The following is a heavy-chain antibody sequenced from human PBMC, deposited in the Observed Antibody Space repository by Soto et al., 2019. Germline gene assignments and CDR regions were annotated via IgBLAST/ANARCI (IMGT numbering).Heavy chain of an antibody. J-gene: IGHJ4*02. V-gene: IGHV2-5*02. Sequence: QITLKESGPTLVKPTQTLTLTCTFSGFSLSTNGVGVGWIRQPPGKALEWLALIYWDDDKRYSPSLESRLTIIXDTSKNQVVLTMTNMDPVDTATYYCARRGLYRLDYWGQGTLVTASS. D-gene: IGHD1-26*01. CDR3: ARRGLYRLDY. CDR2: IYWDDDK. CDR1: GFSLSTNGVG.